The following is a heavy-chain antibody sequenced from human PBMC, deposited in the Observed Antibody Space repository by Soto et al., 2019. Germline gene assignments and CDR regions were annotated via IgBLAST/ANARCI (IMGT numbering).Heavy chain of an antibody. CDR1: GYTFTSYG. V-gene: IGHV1-18*01. J-gene: IGHJ6*03. CDR2: ISAYNGNT. Sequence: ASVKVSCKASGYTFTSYGISWVRQAPGQGLEWMGWISAYNGNTNYAQKLQGRVTMTTDTSTSTAYMELRSLRSDDTAVYYCARRKPDYYYYYMDVWGKGTKVTVSS. CDR3: ARRKPDYYYYYMDV.